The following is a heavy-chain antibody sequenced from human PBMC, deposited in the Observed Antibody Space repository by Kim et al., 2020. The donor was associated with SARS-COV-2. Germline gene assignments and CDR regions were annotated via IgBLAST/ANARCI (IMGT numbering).Heavy chain of an antibody. D-gene: IGHD2-2*01. CDR1: GGSFSGYY. J-gene: IGHJ6*02. CDR2: INHSGST. Sequence: SETLSLTCAVYGGSFSGYYWSWIRQPPGKGLEWIGEINHSGSTNYNPSLKSRVTISVDTSKNRFSLKLSSVTAADTAVYYCARGVCSTSCYLGRSLSSWDYYYGMDVWGQGPRSPSP. V-gene: IGHV4-34*01. CDR3: ARGVCSTSCYLGRSLSSWDYYYGMDV.